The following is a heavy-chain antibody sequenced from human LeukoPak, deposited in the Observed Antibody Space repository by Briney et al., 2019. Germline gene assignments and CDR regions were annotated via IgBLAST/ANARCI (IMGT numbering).Heavy chain of an antibody. CDR1: GLTFSNYA. J-gene: IGHJ4*02. CDR3: AKARSPYVPGSLDH. CDR2: VSGSGINT. Sequence: GGSLRLSCAASGLTFSNYAMSWVRQPPGKGLEWVWVVSGSGINTYYADSVKGRSTIFRDNSKNTLHLLMTDLTADDTAVFYFAKARSPYVPGSLDHWGQGTLVSVS. V-gene: IGHV3-23*01. D-gene: IGHD3-10*02.